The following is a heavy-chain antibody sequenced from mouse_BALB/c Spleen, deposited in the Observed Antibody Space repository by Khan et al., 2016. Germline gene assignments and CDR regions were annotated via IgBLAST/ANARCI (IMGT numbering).Heavy chain of an antibody. Sequence: VQLQQSGAELVKPGASVKLSCTVSGFNIKDTYMYWVKQRPEQGLEWIGRIDPANGNSKYDPKFQGKATITADPSSNTAYLQLSSLTSEDTAVYYGAREYDGSRWYFDVWGAGTTVTVSS. CDR1: GFNIKDTY. J-gene: IGHJ1*01. CDR2: IDPANGNS. D-gene: IGHD1-1*01. V-gene: IGHV14-3*02. CDR3: AREYDGSRWYFDV.